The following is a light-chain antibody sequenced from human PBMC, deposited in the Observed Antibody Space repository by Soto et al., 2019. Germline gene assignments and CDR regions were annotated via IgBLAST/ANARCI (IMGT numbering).Light chain of an antibody. V-gene: IGKV3D-20*02. CDR2: AAS. J-gene: IGKJ5*01. CDR3: QQRSNWPPT. Sequence: DILLTQSPGTLSVSPGETATLSCRARQRVWGSHLAWYQHKPGQAPRLLIYAASDRPTGIPDRFSGSGSGTDFTLTISRLEPEDFAVYYCQQRSNWPPTFGQGTRL. CDR1: QRVWGSH.